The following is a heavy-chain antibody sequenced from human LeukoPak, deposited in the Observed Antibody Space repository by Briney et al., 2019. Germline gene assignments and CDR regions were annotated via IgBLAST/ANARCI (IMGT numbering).Heavy chain of an antibody. D-gene: IGHD5-12*01. CDR1: GSSISSVSNDY. CDR2: IYFTGNT. J-gene: IGHJ4*02. CDR3: ARVSGYDWESFYDY. V-gene: IGHV4-61*01. Sequence: PSETLSLTCTVSGSSISSVSNDYWTWIRQSPGKGLEWIGYIYFTGNTNYNPSLKSRVTMSLDSPKNQFSLKLSSVTAADTAVYYCARVSGYDWESFYDYWGQGTLVTVSS.